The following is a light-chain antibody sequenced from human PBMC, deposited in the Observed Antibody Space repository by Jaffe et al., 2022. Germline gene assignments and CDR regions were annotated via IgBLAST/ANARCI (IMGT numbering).Light chain of an antibody. V-gene: IGLV1-44*01. J-gene: IGLJ7*01. CDR1: NSNIGRNT. CDR2: SNN. Sequence: QSVLTQPPSASGTPGQRVTISCSGSNSNIGRNTVNWYQQLPGTAPKLLMYSNNQRASGVPDRFSGSKSGTSASLAISGLQSEDEADYYCAAWDDSLNGPVFGGGTQLTVL. CDR3: AAWDDSLNGPV.